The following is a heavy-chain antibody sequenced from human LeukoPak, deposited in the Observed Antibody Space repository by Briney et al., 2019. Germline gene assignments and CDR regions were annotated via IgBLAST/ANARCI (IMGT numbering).Heavy chain of an antibody. V-gene: IGHV3-48*01. J-gene: IGHJ5*02. D-gene: IGHD3-10*01. CDR3: ARDGWFGDYNWFDP. CDR1: GFTFSSYS. Sequence: PGGSLRLSCAASGFTFSSYSMNWVRQAPGKGLDWVSYISSASNTIYYADSVKGRFTISRDNAKNSLYLQMNSLRAEDTAMYYCARDGWFGDYNWFDPWGQGTLVTVSS. CDR2: ISSASNTI.